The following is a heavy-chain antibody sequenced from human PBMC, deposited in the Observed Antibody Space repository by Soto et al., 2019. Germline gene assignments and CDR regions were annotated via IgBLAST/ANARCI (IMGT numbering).Heavy chain of an antibody. J-gene: IGHJ4*02. Sequence: EPLSLTGTVSGGCMSSYYCGWIRQPPGKGLEWIGYIYYSGSTNYNPSLKSRVTISVDTSKNQFSLKLSSVTAADTAVYYCARERGYYGSGSYYLDYWGQGTLVTVSS. D-gene: IGHD3-10*01. V-gene: IGHV4-59*01. CDR2: IYYSGST. CDR1: GGCMSSYY. CDR3: ARERGYYGSGSYYLDY.